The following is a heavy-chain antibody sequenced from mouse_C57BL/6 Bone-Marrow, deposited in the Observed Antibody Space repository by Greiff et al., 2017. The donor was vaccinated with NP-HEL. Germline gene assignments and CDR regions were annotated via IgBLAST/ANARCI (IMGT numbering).Heavy chain of an antibody. D-gene: IGHD1-1*01. CDR1: GYTFTSYW. CDR2: IHPSDSDT. CDR3: AIYYGSSNWYFDV. Sequence: VQLQQPGAELVKPGASVKVSCKASGYTFTSYWMHWVKQRPGQGLEWIGRIHPSDSDTNYNQKFKGKGTLTVDKSSSTAYMQLSSLTSEDSAVYYCAIYYGSSNWYFDVWGTGTTVTVSS. V-gene: IGHV1-74*01. J-gene: IGHJ1*03.